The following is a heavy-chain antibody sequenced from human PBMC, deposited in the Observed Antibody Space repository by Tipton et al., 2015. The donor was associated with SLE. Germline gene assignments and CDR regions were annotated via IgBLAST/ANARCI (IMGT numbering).Heavy chain of an antibody. CDR2: FSYSGTT. J-gene: IGHJ4*02. Sequence: LRLSCTVSGGSISNNHYFWGWLRQPPGKGLEWIGSFSYSGTTYYNPSLRSRVTISGDMSKNQFSLKLKSVTAPDTAVYYCARQGGRSVAYYNVYYFDSWGQGTLVSVSS. D-gene: IGHD3-10*02. CDR1: GGSISNNHYF. V-gene: IGHV4-39*01. CDR3: ARQGGRSVAYYNVYYFDS.